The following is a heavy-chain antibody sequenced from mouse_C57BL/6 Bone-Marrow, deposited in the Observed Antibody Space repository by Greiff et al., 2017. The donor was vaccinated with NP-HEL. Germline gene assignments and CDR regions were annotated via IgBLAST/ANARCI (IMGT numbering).Heavy chain of an antibody. J-gene: IGHJ4*01. Sequence: QVQLQQPGAELVRPGSSVKLSCKASGYTFTSYWMDWVKQRPGQGLEWIGNIYPSDSETHYNQKFKGKATLTVDKSSSTAYMQLSSLTSEDSAVYYCARSGYYGSSYYDMDYWGQGTSVTVSS. CDR1: GYTFTSYW. CDR3: ARSGYYGSSYYDMDY. D-gene: IGHD1-1*01. V-gene: IGHV1-61*01. CDR2: IYPSDSET.